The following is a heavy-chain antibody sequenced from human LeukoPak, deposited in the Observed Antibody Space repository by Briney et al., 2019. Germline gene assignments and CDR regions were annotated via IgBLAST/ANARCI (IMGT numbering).Heavy chain of an antibody. CDR2: INPNSGGT. V-gene: IGHV1-2*02. Sequence: ASVKVSCKASGYTFTGYYMHWVRQAPGQGLEWMGWINPNSGGTNYAQKFQGRVTMTRNTSISTAYMELSSLRSEDTAVYYCATRTRVPAYCGGDCYWGAFDIWGQGTMVTVSS. CDR1: GYTFTGYY. D-gene: IGHD2-21*01. J-gene: IGHJ3*02. CDR3: ATRTRVPAYCGGDCYWGAFDI.